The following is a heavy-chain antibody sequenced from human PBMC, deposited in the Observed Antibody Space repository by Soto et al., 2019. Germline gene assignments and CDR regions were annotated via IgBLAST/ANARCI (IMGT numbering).Heavy chain of an antibody. CDR2: IYYSGST. V-gene: IGHV4-31*03. CDR1: GGSISRGGYY. D-gene: IGHD5-12*01. J-gene: IGHJ4*02. Sequence: SETLSLTCTVSGGSISRGGYYWSWIRQHPGKGLEWIGYIYYSGSTYYNPSLKSRVTISVDTSKNQFSLKLSSVTAADTAVYYCARVDSGYDYGSFDYWGQGTLVTVYS. CDR3: ARVDSGYDYGSFDY.